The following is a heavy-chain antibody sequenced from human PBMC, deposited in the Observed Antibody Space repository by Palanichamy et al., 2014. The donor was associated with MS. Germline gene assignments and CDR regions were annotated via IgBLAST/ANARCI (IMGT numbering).Heavy chain of an antibody. CDR1: GDSMSTSAYS. V-gene: IGHV4-30-2*01. D-gene: IGHD6-13*01. CDR2: IYHTASA. CDR3: ARRRPAADSRGFYDY. J-gene: IGHJ4*02. Sequence: QVQLQESGSGLVKPSQTLSLTCAVSGDSMSTSAYSWSWLRQPPGKDLEWIGHIYHTASAYYNPSHKSRVTISIDRSKLQFSLTLTSVTVADTAVYYCARRRPAADSRGFYDYWGQGMLVTVSS.